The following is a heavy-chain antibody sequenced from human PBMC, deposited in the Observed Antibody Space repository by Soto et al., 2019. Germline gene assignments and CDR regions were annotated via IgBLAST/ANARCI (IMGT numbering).Heavy chain of an antibody. CDR1: GFTFSSYA. CDR3: ARDGGGIRFLEWLLSTGPTDY. V-gene: IGHV3-30-3*01. CDR2: ISYDGSNK. Sequence: PGGSLILSCAASGFTFSSYAMHWVRQAPGKGLEWVAVISYDGSNKYYADSVKGRFTISRDNSKNTLYLQMNSLRAEDTAVYYCARDGGGIRFLEWLLSTGPTDYWGQGTLVTVSS. D-gene: IGHD3-3*01. J-gene: IGHJ4*02.